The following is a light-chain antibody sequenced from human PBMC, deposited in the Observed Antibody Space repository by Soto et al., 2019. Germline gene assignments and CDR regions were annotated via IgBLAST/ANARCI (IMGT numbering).Light chain of an antibody. V-gene: IGKV3-11*01. CDR3: QHRFNWPFT. CDR1: QSVSSL. CDR2: DAS. J-gene: IGKJ3*01. Sequence: EIVLTQSPATLSLSPGERATLSCRASQSVSSLLAWYQQKPGQAPRLLIYDASHRATGIPARFSGSGSGTDFTLTISSLEPEDFAVYYCQHRFNWPFTFGPGTKVDIK.